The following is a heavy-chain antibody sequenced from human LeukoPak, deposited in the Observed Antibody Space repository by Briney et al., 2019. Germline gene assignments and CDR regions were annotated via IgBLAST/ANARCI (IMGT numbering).Heavy chain of an antibody. J-gene: IGHJ4*02. D-gene: IGHD3-10*01. CDR3: ARDKILWFGELLGY. V-gene: IGHV1-2*02. Sequence: ASVKVSCRASGYTFTGYYMHWVRQAPGQGLEWMGWINPNSGGTNYAQKFQGRVTMTRDTSISTAYMELSRLRSDDTAVYYCARDKILWFGELLGYWGQGTLVAVSS. CDR1: GYTFTGYY. CDR2: INPNSGGT.